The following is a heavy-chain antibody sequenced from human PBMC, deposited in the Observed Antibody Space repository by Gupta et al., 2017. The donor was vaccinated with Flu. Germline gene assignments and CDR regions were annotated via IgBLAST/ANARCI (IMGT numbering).Heavy chain of an antibody. J-gene: IGHJ4*01. CDR3: ARVGYGSSSEPGPFDY. CDR2: IRDSSDDI. D-gene: IGHD6-6*01. V-gene: IGHV3-21*01. Sequence: INGVRQATGKGLGWVSFIRDSSDDIDYADAVKSRFNSSRDNAKNSLYLKMNSRRAEDTAVYYGARVGYGSSSEPGPFDYWGHGTRATVSS.